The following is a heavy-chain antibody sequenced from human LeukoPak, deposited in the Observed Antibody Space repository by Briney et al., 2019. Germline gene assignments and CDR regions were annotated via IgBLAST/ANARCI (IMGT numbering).Heavy chain of an antibody. CDR1: GASMSSSSY. Sequence: SETLSLTCTVSGASMSSSSYWGWIRQPPGKGLEWIGNIHYSGSTYYSPSLKSRVTISVDTSRNQFSLKLSSVTAADTAVYYCVTMVRGLITKDWDAFDIWGQGTMVTVYS. J-gene: IGHJ3*02. D-gene: IGHD3-10*01. CDR2: IHYSGST. V-gene: IGHV4-39*01. CDR3: VTMVRGLITKDWDAFDI.